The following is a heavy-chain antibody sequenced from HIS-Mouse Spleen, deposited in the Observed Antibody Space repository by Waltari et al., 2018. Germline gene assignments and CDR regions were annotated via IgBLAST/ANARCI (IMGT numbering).Heavy chain of an antibody. CDR3: ARDQGYPYFDY. V-gene: IGHV1-2*02. CDR1: GYTFTGYY. D-gene: IGHD5-12*01. Sequence: QVQLVQSGAEVKKPGASVKVSCKASGYTFTGYYMPWVRQAPGQGLEWMGWSNPNSGGTNYAQKLQGRVTRTRDTSISTAYMELSRLRSDDTAVYYCARDQGYPYFDYWGQGTLVTVSS. CDR2: SNPNSGGT. J-gene: IGHJ4*02.